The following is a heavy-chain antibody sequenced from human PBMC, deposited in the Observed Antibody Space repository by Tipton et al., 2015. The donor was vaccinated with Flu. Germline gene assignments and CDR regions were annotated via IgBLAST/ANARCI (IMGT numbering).Heavy chain of an antibody. D-gene: IGHD3-22*01. J-gene: IGHJ3*02. V-gene: IGHV5-51*01. CDR3: ARPRGNYYDSSGYPDAFDI. CDR1: GYSFTSYW. CDR2: IYPGDSDT. Sequence: QLVQSGAEVKKPGESLKISCKGSGYSFTSYWIGWVRQMPGKGLEWMGIIYPGDSDTRYSPSFQGQVTISADKSISTAYLQWSSLKASDTAMYYCARPRGNYYDSSGYPDAFDIWGKGTTVTVSS.